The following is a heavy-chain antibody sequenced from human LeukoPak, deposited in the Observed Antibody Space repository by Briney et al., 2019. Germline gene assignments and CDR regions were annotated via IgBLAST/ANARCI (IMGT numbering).Heavy chain of an antibody. CDR2: INPNSGGT. CDR1: GYTFTSYG. D-gene: IGHD3-16*02. CDR3: ARITFGGVIVNFDY. Sequence: RASVKVSCKASGYTFTSYGISWVRQAPGQGLEWMGWINPNSGGTNYAQKFQGRVTMTRDTSISTAYMELSRLRSDDTAVYYCARITFGGVIVNFDYWGQGTLVTVSS. V-gene: IGHV1-2*02. J-gene: IGHJ4*02.